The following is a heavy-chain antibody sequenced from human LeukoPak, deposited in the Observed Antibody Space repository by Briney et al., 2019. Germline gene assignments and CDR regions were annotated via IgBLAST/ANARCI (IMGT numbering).Heavy chain of an antibody. J-gene: IGHJ4*02. CDR3: ARVYSGYDLPGSLANYYFDY. V-gene: IGHV4-4*07. D-gene: IGHD5-12*01. Sequence: SETLSLTCTVPGGSISSYYWSWIRQPAGKGLEWIGRFYSGGSTDYNPSLKSRVTMSVDTSKNQFSLKLSSVTAADTAVYYCARVYSGYDLPGSLANYYFDYWGQGTLATVSS. CDR1: GGSISSYY. CDR2: FYSGGST.